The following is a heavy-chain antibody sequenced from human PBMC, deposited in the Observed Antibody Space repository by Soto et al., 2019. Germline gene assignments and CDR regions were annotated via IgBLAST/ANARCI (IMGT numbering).Heavy chain of an antibody. CDR3: AREYGRYCSGGSCYSTDY. Sequence: VGSLRLSCAASGFTFSSYGMHWVRQAPGKGLEWVAVIWYDGSNKYYADSVKGRFTISRDNSKNTLYLQMNSLRAEDTAVYYCAREYGRYCSGGSCYSTDYWGQGTLVTVSS. V-gene: IGHV3-33*01. CDR2: IWYDGSNK. CDR1: GFTFSSYG. D-gene: IGHD2-15*01. J-gene: IGHJ4*02.